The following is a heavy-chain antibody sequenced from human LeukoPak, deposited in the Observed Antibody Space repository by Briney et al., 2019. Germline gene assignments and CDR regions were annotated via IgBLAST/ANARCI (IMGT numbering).Heavy chain of an antibody. D-gene: IGHD4-17*01. CDR1: GFTFSSYG. V-gene: IGHV3-30*03. CDR3: AREQYGDHFDN. J-gene: IGHJ4*02. Sequence: GRSLRLSCAASGFTFSSYGMHWVRQAPGKGLEWVAAIAHDGSNKYYADSVKGRFDISRGNSKNTLYLQVNSLGAEDTAVYYCAREQYGDHFDNWGQGTLVTVSS. CDR2: IAHDGSNK.